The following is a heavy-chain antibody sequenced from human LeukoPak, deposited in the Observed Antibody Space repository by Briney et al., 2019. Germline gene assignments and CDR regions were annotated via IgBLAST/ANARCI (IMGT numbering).Heavy chain of an antibody. V-gene: IGHV3-21*01. Sequence: GGSLRLSCAASGFTFSGYSMNWVRQAPGKGLEWVSSISSSSSYIYYADSAKGRFTISRDNAKNSLYLQMNSLRAEDSAVYYCARDLNDYYSYYYDYWGQGTLVTVSS. J-gene: IGHJ4*02. CDR2: ISSSSSYI. CDR3: ARDLNDYYSYYYDY. CDR1: GFTFSGYS. D-gene: IGHD3-22*01.